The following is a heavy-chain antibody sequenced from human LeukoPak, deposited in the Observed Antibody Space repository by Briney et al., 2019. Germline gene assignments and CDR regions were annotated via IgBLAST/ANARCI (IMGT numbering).Heavy chain of an antibody. Sequence: GGSLRLSCAASGFTFSSYEMNWVRQAPGKGLEWVSYISSSGSTIYYADSVKSRFTISRDNAKNSLYLQMNSLRAEDTVVYYCARGYSYGSYYFDYWGQGTLVTVSS. V-gene: IGHV3-48*03. CDR2: ISSSGSTI. CDR1: GFTFSSYE. D-gene: IGHD5-18*01. CDR3: ARGYSYGSYYFDY. J-gene: IGHJ4*02.